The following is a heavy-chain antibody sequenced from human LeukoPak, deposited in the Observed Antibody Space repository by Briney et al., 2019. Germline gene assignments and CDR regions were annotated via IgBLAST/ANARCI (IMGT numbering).Heavy chain of an antibody. Sequence: GASVKVSCKASGGTFISYAISWVRQAPGQGLEWMGGIIPIFGTANYAQKFQGRVTITADESTSTAYMELSSLRSEDTAVYYCASWRWGAAGFDPWGQGTLVTVSS. J-gene: IGHJ5*02. V-gene: IGHV1-69*01. CDR3: ASWRWGAAGFDP. D-gene: IGHD6-13*01. CDR1: GGTFISYA. CDR2: IIPIFGTA.